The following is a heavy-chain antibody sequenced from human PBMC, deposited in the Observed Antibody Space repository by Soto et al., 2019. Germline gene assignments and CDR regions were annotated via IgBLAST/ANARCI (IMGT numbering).Heavy chain of an antibody. CDR2: ISSSNRTI. CDR3: AREGWPLLQTGMDV. V-gene: IGHV3-48*02. CDR1: GFTFRSYS. J-gene: IGHJ6*02. Sequence: GGSLRLSCAASGFTFRSYSMNWVRQAPGKGLEWVSYISSSNRTINYADSVKGRFIISRDNAKNSLYLQMHSLRDEDTAVYYCAREGWPLLQTGMDVWGQGTTVTV. D-gene: IGHD2-15*01.